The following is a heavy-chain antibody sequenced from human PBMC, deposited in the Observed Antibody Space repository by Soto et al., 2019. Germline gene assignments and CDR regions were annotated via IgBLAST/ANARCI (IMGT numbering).Heavy chain of an antibody. CDR1: GGSISSYY. CDR3: ARADIVVVVAATPWAFDI. CDR2: IYYSGST. Sequence: SETLSLTCTVSGGSISSYYWGWIRQPPGKGLEWIGYIYYSGSTNYNPSLKSRVTISVDTSKNQFSLKLSSVTAADTAVYYCARADIVVVVAATPWAFDIWGQGTMVTVSS. D-gene: IGHD2-15*01. J-gene: IGHJ3*02. V-gene: IGHV4-59*01.